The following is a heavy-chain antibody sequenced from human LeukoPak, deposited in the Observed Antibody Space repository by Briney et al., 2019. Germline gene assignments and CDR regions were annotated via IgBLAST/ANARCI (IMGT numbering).Heavy chain of an antibody. Sequence: QPGGSLRLSCAASGFTFSSYGMHWVRQAPGKGLEWVAVISYDGSNKYYADSVKGRFTISRDNSKNTLYLQMNSLRAEDTAVYYCARDGGSYFDYWGRGTLVTVSS. J-gene: IGHJ4*02. V-gene: IGHV3-30*03. CDR1: GFTFSSYG. CDR3: ARDGGSYFDY. D-gene: IGHD1-26*01. CDR2: ISYDGSNK.